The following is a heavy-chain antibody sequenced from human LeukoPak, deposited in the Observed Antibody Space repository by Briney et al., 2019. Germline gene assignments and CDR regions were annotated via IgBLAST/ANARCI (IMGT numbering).Heavy chain of an antibody. CDR1: GGSISSGGYY. J-gene: IGHJ5*02. CDR3: ARDFGDYQFDP. V-gene: IGHV4-31*03. Sequence: SETLSLTCTVSGGSISSGGYYWSWIRQHPGKGLEWIEYIYYSGSTYYNPSLKSRVTISVDTSKNQFSLKLSSVTAADTAVYYCARDFGDYQFDPWGQGTLVTVSS. CDR2: IYYSGST. D-gene: IGHD4-17*01.